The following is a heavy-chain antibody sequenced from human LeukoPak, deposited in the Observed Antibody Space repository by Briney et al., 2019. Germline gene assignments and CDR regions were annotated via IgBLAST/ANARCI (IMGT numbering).Heavy chain of an antibody. CDR2: ISSSSSYI. CDR1: GFTFSSYS. J-gene: IGHJ4*02. Sequence: GGSLRLSCAASGFTFSSYSMNWVRQAPGKGLEWVSSISSSSSYIYYADSVKGRFTISRDNARNSLYLQMNSLRAEDTAVYYCARDRQQLFDYWGQGTLVTVSS. V-gene: IGHV3-21*01. D-gene: IGHD6-13*01. CDR3: ARDRQQLFDY.